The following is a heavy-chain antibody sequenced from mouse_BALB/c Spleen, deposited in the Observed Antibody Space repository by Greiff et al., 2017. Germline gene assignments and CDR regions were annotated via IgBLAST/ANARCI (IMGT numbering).Heavy chain of an antibody. CDR1: GFTFTDYY. V-gene: IGHV7-3*02. CDR3: ARDKGVSSMITTWAMDY. CDR2: IRNKANGYTT. Sequence: EVQRVESGGGLVQPGGSLRLSCATSGFTFTDYYMSWVRQPPGKALEWLGFIRNKANGYTTEYSASVKGRFTISRDNSQSILYLQMNTLRAEDSATYYCARDKGVSSMITTWAMDYWGQGTSVTVSS. D-gene: IGHD2-4*01. J-gene: IGHJ4*01.